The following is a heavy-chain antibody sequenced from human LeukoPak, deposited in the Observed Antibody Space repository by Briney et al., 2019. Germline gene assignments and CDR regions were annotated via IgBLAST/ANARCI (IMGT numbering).Heavy chain of an antibody. Sequence: SVKVSCKASGGTFSRYAISWVRQAPGQGLEWMGGIIPIFGTANYAQKFQGRVTITAGESTSTAYMELSSLRSEDTAVYYCARDPSYCGGDCSDYWGQGTLVTVSS. J-gene: IGHJ4*02. CDR1: GGTFSRYA. CDR3: ARDPSYCGGDCSDY. CDR2: IIPIFGTA. V-gene: IGHV1-69*13. D-gene: IGHD2-21*01.